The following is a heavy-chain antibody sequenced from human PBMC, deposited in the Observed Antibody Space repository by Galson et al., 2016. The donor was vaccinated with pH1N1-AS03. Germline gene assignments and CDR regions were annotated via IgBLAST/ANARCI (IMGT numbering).Heavy chain of an antibody. CDR1: GYTFTSYY. J-gene: IGHJ4*02. CDR3: ARVLRRDSYNYPGGFDF. CDR2: INPDTGST. D-gene: IGHD5-24*01. V-gene: IGHV1-46*03. Sequence: SVKVSCKASGYTFTSYYLHWVRQAPGQGLEWMGLINPDTGSTNYAQKFQGRVTVTRDTSTSTVYMDLSSLRSEDTAVYYCARVLRRDSYNYPGGFDFWGQGTLVTVSS.